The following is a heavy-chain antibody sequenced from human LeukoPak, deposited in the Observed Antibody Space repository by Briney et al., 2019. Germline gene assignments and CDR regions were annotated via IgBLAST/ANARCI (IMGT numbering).Heavy chain of an antibody. CDR1: GGSFSGYY. Sequence: SETLSLTCAVYGGSFSGYYWSWIRQPPGKGLEWIGEINHSGSTNYNPSLKSRVTISLDTSKNQFSLKLSSVTAADTAVYYCARHRYTSSWSPFDYWGLGTLVTVSS. CDR3: ARHRYTSSWSPFDY. D-gene: IGHD6-13*01. CDR2: INHSGST. J-gene: IGHJ4*02. V-gene: IGHV4-34*01.